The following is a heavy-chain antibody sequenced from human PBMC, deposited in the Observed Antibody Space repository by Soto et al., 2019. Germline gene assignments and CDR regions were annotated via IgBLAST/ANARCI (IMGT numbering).Heavy chain of an antibody. J-gene: IGHJ2*01. D-gene: IGHD1-1*01. V-gene: IGHV2-5*02. CDR1: GFSLTTSGVG. Sequence: QITLKESGPTEVKPTQTLTLTCTFSGFSLTTSGVGVGWIRQPPGKALEWLAIIYWDDDKRYSPSLKSRLTVTKDTSKNQVVLTMTNMDPVDTATYYCAHRQRRTDTGYWCFDLWGRGTLVTVSS. CDR2: IYWDDDK. CDR3: AHRQRRTDTGYWCFDL.